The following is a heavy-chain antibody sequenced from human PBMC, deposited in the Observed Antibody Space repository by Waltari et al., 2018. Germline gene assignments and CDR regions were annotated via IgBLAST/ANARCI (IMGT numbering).Heavy chain of an antibody. D-gene: IGHD5-12*01. CDR2: INPKSGGT. V-gene: IGHV1-2*06. Sequence: QVQLVQSGAEVKKPRASVKVSCKASGYTFTGYYIHWVRHAPGQGLEWMGRINPKSGGTNYAEKFQGRVTMTRDTSISTAYMELRRLRSDDTAVYYCARGDGYTDNWLDPWGQGTLVTVSS. CDR1: GYTFTGYY. CDR3: ARGDGYTDNWLDP. J-gene: IGHJ5*02.